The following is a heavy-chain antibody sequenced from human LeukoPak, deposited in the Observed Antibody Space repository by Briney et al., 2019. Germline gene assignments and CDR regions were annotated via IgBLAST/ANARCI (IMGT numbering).Heavy chain of an antibody. V-gene: IGHV3-30*02. Sequence: GGSLRLSCAASGFTFSTCGMHWVRQAPGKGLEWVAFINDGGNRRDYADSVKGRLTISRDTSKNILYLQMNSLRAEDTAVYYCARDGTRRGYSGYDFDYWGQGTLVTVSS. CDR2: INDGGNRR. CDR1: GFTFSTCG. CDR3: ARDGTRRGYSGYDFDY. D-gene: IGHD5-12*01. J-gene: IGHJ4*02.